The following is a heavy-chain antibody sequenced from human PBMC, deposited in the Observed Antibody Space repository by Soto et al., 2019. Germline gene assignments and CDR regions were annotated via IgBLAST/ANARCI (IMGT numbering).Heavy chain of an antibody. J-gene: IGHJ6*02. CDR2: IYYSGST. D-gene: IGHD2-2*01. CDR1: GGSISSGDYY. V-gene: IGHV4-30-4*01. Sequence: SETLSLTCTVSGGSISSGDYYWSWIRQPPGKGLEWIGYIYYSGSTYYNPSLKSRVTISVDTSKNQFSLKLSSVTAADTAVYYCAREGPLGYCSSTSCPADGRYYYGMDVSGQGTRVTFSS. CDR3: AREGPLGYCSSTSCPADGRYYYGMDV.